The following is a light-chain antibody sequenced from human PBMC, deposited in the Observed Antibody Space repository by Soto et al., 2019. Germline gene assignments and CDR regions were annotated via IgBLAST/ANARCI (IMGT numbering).Light chain of an antibody. V-gene: IGKV2-28*01. CDR3: QQYFNWPLTWT. CDR2: LGS. CDR1: RSLLHSNGFHY. J-gene: IGKJ1*01. Sequence: DVVMTQSPLSLAVTPGEPASISCRSSRSLLHSNGFHYLDWYLQKPGQSPQLLIYLGSNRASGVPDRFSGSESGTDFTLKISRVEAEDSAFYYCQQYFNWPLTWTFGPGTKVDIK.